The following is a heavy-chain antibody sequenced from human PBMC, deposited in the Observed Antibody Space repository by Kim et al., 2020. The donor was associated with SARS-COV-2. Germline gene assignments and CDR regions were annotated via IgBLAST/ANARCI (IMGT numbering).Heavy chain of an antibody. CDR1: GGSISSYY. V-gene: IGHV4-59*13. Sequence: SETLSLTCTVSGGSISSYYWSWIRQPPGKGLEWIGYIYYSGTTNYNPSLKSRVTISVDTSKNQFSLKLSSVTAADTAVYYCARWLDDYYYYGIDVWGQGT. D-gene: IGHD6-19*01. CDR2: IYYSGTT. J-gene: IGHJ6*02. CDR3: ARWLDDYYYYGIDV.